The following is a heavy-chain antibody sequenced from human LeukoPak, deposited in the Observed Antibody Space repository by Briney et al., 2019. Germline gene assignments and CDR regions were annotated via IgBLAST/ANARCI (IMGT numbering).Heavy chain of an antibody. V-gene: IGHV4-39*01. CDR3: ARAQRMVRGVRKYYYYGMDV. J-gene: IGHJ6*04. CDR1: GGSISSSSYY. Sequence: PSETLSLTCTVSGGSISSSSYYWGWIRQPPGKGLEWIGSIFYSGSTYYNPSLRSRVTISVDTSKNQFSLKLSSVTAADTAVYYCARAQRMVRGVRKYYYYGMDVWGKGTTVTVSS. D-gene: IGHD3-10*01. CDR2: IFYSGST.